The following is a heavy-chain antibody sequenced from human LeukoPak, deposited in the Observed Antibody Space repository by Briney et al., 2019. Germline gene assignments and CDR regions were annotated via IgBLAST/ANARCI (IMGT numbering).Heavy chain of an antibody. J-gene: IGHJ4*02. D-gene: IGHD2-21*01. Sequence: PSETLSLTCTVPGGSVTTAHWYWSWIRQPAGKGLEWIGRVYISGDTKYNPSLKGRVIMSLDASKNQFSLRLTSVTAADTAVYYCARLIAEVGGGTNYFDTWGQGTLVTVSS. V-gene: IGHV4-4*07. CDR2: VYISGDT. CDR1: GGSVTTAHWY. CDR3: ARLIAEVGGGTNYFDT.